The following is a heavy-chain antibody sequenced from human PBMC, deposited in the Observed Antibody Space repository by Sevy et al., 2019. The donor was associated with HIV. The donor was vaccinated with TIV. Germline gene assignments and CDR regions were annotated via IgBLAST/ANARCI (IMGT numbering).Heavy chain of an antibody. CDR2: IKQDGSEK. Sequence: GGSLRLSCAASGFTFSTYWMTWVRQAPGKGLEWVANIKQDGSEKYYAESVKGRLTVSRANTKNSLYLQLNSLRAEDTAIYYCARAPVGSGWYFPRGIDYWGQGTLVTVS. CDR3: ARAPVGSGWYFPRGIDY. CDR1: GFTFSTYW. J-gene: IGHJ4*02. V-gene: IGHV3-7*01. D-gene: IGHD6-13*01.